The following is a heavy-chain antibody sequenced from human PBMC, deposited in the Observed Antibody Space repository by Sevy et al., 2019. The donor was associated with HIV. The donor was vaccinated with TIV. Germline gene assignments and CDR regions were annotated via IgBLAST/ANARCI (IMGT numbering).Heavy chain of an antibody. J-gene: IGHJ4*02. CDR3: ARFSDVTVGQGRPDY. CDR2: ISGRSDNT. CDR1: GFTFSSYA. Sequence: GGSLRLSCAASGFTFSSYAMDWVRQAPGRGLEWVSSISGRSDNTYYADSVKGRFTISRDNSKKTLYLQMNSLRAEDTALYYCARFSDVTVGQGRPDYWGQGTLVTVSS. V-gene: IGHV3-23*01. D-gene: IGHD5-12*01.